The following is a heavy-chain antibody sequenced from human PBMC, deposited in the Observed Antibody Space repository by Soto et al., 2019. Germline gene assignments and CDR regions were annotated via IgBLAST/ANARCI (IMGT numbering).Heavy chain of an antibody. D-gene: IGHD6-19*01. V-gene: IGHV3-23*01. CDR2: ISGSGGST. CDR1: GFTFSSYA. J-gene: IGHJ4*02. Sequence: VGSLRLSCAASGFTFSSYAMSWVRQAPGKGLEWVSAISGSGGSTYYADSVKGRLTISRDNSKNTLYLQMNSLRAEDTAVYYCAKDPYSSGWYVYWGQGTLVTVSS. CDR3: AKDPYSSGWYVY.